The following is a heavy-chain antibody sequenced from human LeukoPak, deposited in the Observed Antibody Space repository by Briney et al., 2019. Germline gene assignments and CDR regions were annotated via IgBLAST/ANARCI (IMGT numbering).Heavy chain of an antibody. V-gene: IGHV1-8*01. CDR2: MNPNSGNT. D-gene: IGHD1-26*01. J-gene: IGHJ6*03. CDR3: ARAPEWGKANYYYYMDV. Sequence: ASVKVSCKASGYTFTSYGINWVRQATGQGLEWMGWMNPNSGNTGYAQKFRGRVTMTRNTSISTAYMELSSLRSEDTAVYYCARAPEWGKANYYYYMDVWGKGTTVTVSS. CDR1: GYTFTSYG.